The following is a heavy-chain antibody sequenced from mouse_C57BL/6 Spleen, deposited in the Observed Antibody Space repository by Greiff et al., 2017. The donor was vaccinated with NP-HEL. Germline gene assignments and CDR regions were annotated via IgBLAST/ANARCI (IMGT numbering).Heavy chain of an antibody. V-gene: IGHV2-2*01. CDR1: GFSLTSYG. CDR2: IWSGGST. Sequence: VKLVESGPGLVQPSQSLSITCTVSGFSLTSYGVHWVRQSPGKGLEWLGVIWSGGSTDYNAAFISRLSISKDNSKSQVFFKMNSLQADDTAIYYCARNPAKDYDYAMDYWGQGTSVTVSS. CDR3: ARNPAKDYDYAMDY. D-gene: IGHD2-4*01. J-gene: IGHJ4*01.